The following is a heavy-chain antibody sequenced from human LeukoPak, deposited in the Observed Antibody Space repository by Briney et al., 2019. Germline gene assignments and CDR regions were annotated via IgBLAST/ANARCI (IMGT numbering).Heavy chain of an antibody. CDR1: GFTFGDST. Sequence: GGSLRLSCAASGFTFGDSTMHWVRQASGKGLEWVGHIGNKARDYATEYAASLKGRFTISRDDSKDTAYLQVNSLKTEDTAVYYCVGDYNSWTGLKYWGQGTLVTVSS. CDR2: IGNKARDYAT. D-gene: IGHD1-1*01. V-gene: IGHV3-73*01. CDR3: VGDYNSWTGLKY. J-gene: IGHJ4*02.